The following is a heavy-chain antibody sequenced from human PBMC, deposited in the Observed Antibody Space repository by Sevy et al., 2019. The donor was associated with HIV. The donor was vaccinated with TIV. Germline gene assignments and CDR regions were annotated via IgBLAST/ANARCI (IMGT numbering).Heavy chain of an antibody. CDR2: IIPIFGTA. V-gene: IGHV1-69*13. D-gene: IGHD3-22*01. Sequence: ASVKVSCKASGGTFSSYAISWVRQAPGQGLEWMGGIIPIFGTANYAQRFQGRVTITADEAKSTAYMELSSLRSEDTAVYYCTRKQYYYDSSGSNYYFDYWGQGTLVTVSS. CDR1: GGTFSSYA. J-gene: IGHJ4*02. CDR3: TRKQYYYDSSGSNYYFDY.